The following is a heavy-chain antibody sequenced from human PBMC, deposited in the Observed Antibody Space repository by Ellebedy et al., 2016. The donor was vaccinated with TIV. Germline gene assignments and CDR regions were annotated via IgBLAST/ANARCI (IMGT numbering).Heavy chain of an antibody. V-gene: IGHV3-72*01. D-gene: IGHD2-2*01. Sequence: GESLKISCAVSGFTFSDHYMEWVRLAPGKGPEWVGRSRNKAKSYTTDYAASVKGRFTISRDDSKNTLYLQMNSLRAEDTALYFCAKHGYCSSPTVCPTDIDDAFDFWGQGIMVTVSS. CDR1: GFTFSDHY. CDR2: SRNKAKSYTT. CDR3: AKHGYCSSPTVCPTDIDDAFDF. J-gene: IGHJ3*01.